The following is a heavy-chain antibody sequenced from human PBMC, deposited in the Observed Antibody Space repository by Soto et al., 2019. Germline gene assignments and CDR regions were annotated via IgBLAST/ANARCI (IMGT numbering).Heavy chain of an antibody. J-gene: IGHJ6*02. CDR3: ARDRAPSYYYYGMDV. CDR2: IYYSGST. D-gene: IGHD3-10*01. V-gene: IGHV4-61*01. CDR1: GGSVSSGSYY. Sequence: QVQLQESGPGLVKPSETLSLTCTVSGGSVSSGSYYWSWIRQPPGKGLEWIGYIYYSGSTNYNPPLKSRVTISVDTSKNQFSLKRSSVTAADTAVYYCARDRAPSYYYYGMDVWGQGTTVTVSS.